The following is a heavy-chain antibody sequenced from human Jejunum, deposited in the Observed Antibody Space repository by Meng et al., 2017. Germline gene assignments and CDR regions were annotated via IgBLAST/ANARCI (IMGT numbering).Heavy chain of an antibody. CDR1: GFTSSDHY. Sequence: GESLKISCAASGFTSSDHYMDWVRQVPGKGLEWVGRVRKKVHGYTTEYAASVIGRFTISTEDSENSVYLQMNNLKAEDTAVYYCARGCGSRELWGGGCYYGMDVWGQGTTVTVSS. D-gene: IGHD3-16*01. CDR2: VRKKVHGYTT. CDR3: ARGCGSRELWGGGCYYGMDV. J-gene: IGHJ6*02. V-gene: IGHV3-72*01.